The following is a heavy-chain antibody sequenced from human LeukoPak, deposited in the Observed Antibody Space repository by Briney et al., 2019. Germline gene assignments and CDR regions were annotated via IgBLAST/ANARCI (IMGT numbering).Heavy chain of an antibody. CDR3: SHRHNLGVTGPVVTFDS. D-gene: IGHD2-21*02. CDR2: IFWDDNE. Sequence: ESGPTLVNPTQTLTLTCTFSGFSLSTGGMGVGWIRQPPGKALEWHAFIFWDDNEHYSPSLENRLTITKDTSKNQVILTMTNMDPVDTATYYCSHRHNLGVTGPVVTFDSWGQGTLVTVSS. V-gene: IGHV2-5*02. CDR1: GFSLSTGGMG. J-gene: IGHJ5*01.